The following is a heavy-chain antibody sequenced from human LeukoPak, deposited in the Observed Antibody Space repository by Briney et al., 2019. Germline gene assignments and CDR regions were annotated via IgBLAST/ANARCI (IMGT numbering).Heavy chain of an antibody. CDR2: INPSGST. CDR3: ARRRYSSSWYFLGYMS. Sequence: SETLSLTCAVYGGSFSSYYWSWIRQPPGKGLEWIGAINPSGSTTYNPASKSRVTISVDTSKNQFSLKLSSVTAADTAVYYCARRRYSSSWYFLGYMSWGQGTLVTVSS. V-gene: IGHV4-34*01. D-gene: IGHD6-13*01. CDR1: GGSFSSYY. J-gene: IGHJ5*02.